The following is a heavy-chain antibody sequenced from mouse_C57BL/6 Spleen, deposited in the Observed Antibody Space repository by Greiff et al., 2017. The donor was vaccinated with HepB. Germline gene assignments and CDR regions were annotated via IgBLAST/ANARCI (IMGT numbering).Heavy chain of an antibody. J-gene: IGHJ2*01. CDR1: GYTFTDYY. V-gene: IGHV1-19*01. CDR2: INPYNGGT. Sequence: EVKLMESGPVLVKPGASVKMSCKASGYTFTDYYMNWVKQSHGKSLEWIGVINPYNGGTSYNQKFKGKATLTVDKSSSTAYMELNSLTSEDSAVYYCASGDGSYYWGQGTTLTVSS. CDR3: ASGDGSYY. D-gene: IGHD2-3*01.